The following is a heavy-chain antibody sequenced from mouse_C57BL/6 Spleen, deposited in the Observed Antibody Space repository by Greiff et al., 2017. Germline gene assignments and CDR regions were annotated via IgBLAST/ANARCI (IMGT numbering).Heavy chain of an antibody. J-gene: IGHJ2*01. CDR3: ARGARLGLDY. CDR1: GYTFTSYW. CDR2: IDPNSGGT. Sequence: QVQLQQPGAELVKPGASVKLSCKASGYTFTSYWMHWVKQRPGRGLGWIGRIDPNSGGTKYNEKFKSKATLTLDKPSSTGYMQLSSLTSEDSEVYYGARGARLGLDYWGQGTTLTVSS. V-gene: IGHV1-72*01. D-gene: IGHD3-1*01.